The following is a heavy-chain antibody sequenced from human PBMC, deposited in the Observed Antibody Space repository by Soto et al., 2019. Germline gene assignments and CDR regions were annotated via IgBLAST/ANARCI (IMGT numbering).Heavy chain of an antibody. V-gene: IGHV6-1*01. CDR3: AREVAVAGTNYFDY. D-gene: IGHD6-19*01. CDR2: TYYRSKWYN. J-gene: IGHJ4*02. Sequence: PSQTLSLTCAISGDSVSSNSAAWNWIRQSPSRGLEWLGRTYYRSKWYNDYAVSVKSRITINPDTSKNKFSLQLNSVTPKNTDVYYCAREVAVAGTNYFDYWGQGTLVTVSS. CDR1: GDSVSSNSAA.